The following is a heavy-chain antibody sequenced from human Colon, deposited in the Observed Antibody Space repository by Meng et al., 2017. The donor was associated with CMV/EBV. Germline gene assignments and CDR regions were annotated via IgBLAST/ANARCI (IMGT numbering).Heavy chain of an antibody. CDR1: GYTLTGFY. D-gene: IGHD3-3*01. CDR3: ARDLWSGSSDYFDY. J-gene: IGHJ4*02. Sequence: QVQLVQSGAEVKKPGASEKVSCKASGYTLTGFYIQWVRQAPGQGLEWMGWINPKSGDTIYEQKFQGRVTMTRDTSISTVYMDLNSLRSDDTAVYFCARDLWSGSSDYFDYWGQGTLVTVSS. V-gene: IGHV1-2*02. CDR2: INPKSGDT.